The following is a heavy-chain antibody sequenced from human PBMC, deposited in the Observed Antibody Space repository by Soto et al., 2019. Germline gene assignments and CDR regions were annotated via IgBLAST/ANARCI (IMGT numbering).Heavy chain of an antibody. V-gene: IGHV4-4*02. Sequence: PSETLSLTCAVSGVSLTSGNWWTWVRQSPQRGLEYIGEIFHDGTANYYPSFERRVAMSVDTSRNQFSLKLTSVTAADTAVYFCARLVHEPRLNYMYFDFWGPGPLVTVSS. CDR1: GVSLTSGNW. CDR3: ARLVHEPRLNYMYFDF. J-gene: IGHJ4*02. D-gene: IGHD6-6*01. CDR2: IFHDGTA.